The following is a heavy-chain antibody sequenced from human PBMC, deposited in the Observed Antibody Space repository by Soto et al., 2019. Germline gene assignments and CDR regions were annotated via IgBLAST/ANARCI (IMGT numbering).Heavy chain of an antibody. CDR2: ILHEGNNK. Sequence: QVQLVESGGGVVQPGRSLRLSCAASGFTFSNYIMHWVRQAPGKGLEWVAIILHEGNNKYYADSVKGRFTISRDNSKNTLYLQMNSLRTEDTAIYYCARDDEGGSYCDLGYCGQGTLVTVSS. J-gene: IGHJ4*02. D-gene: IGHD3-10*01. V-gene: IGHV3-30-3*01. CDR1: GFTFSNYI. CDR3: ARDDEGGSYCDLGY.